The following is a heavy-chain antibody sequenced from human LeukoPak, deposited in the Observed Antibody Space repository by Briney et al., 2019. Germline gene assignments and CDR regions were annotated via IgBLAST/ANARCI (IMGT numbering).Heavy chain of an antibody. V-gene: IGHV4-34*01. J-gene: IGHJ4*02. CDR1: GGSFSGYY. Sequence: PSETLSLTCAVYGGSFSGYYWSWIRQPPGKGLEWIGEINHSGSTNYNPSLKSRVTISVDTSKNQFSLKLSSVTAADTAVYYCARLTIFGVVIPYYFDYWGQGTLVTVSS. CDR3: ARLTIFGVVIPYYFDY. CDR2: INHSGST. D-gene: IGHD3-3*01.